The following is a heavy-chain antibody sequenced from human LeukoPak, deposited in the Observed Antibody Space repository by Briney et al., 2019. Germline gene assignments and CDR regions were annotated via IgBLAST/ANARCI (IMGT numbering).Heavy chain of an antibody. CDR2: LSYDGRDR. Sequence: PGRSLRLSCAASGFTLSEYGMHWVRQAPGKGLEWVAVLSYDGRDRYYADSVNGRFTISRDISSDTVSLQMNSLRVEDTAVYFCARDRINMMVLVHASGLDLWGQGTLVTVSS. CDR3: ARDRINMMVLVHASGLDL. D-gene: IGHD3-22*01. V-gene: IGHV3-30*01. CDR1: GFTLSEYG. J-gene: IGHJ5*02.